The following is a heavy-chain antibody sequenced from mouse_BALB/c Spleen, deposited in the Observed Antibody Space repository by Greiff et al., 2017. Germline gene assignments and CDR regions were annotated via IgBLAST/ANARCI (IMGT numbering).Heavy chain of an antibody. V-gene: IGHV1-82*01. J-gene: IGHJ4*01. D-gene: IGHD2-14*01. CDR2: IYPGDGDT. Sequence: QVQLKQSGPELVKPGASVKISCKASGYAFSSSWMNWVKQRPGQGLEWIGRIYPGDGDTNYNGKFKGKATLTADKSSSTAYMQLSSLTSVDSAVYFCARGQVRLHYAMDYWGQGTSVTVSS. CDR3: ARGQVRLHYAMDY. CDR1: GYAFSSSW.